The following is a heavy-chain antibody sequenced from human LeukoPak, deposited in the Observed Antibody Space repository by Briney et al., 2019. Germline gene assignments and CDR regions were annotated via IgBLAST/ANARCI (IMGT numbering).Heavy chain of an antibody. J-gene: IGHJ4*02. CDR3: ARGKRTTIPADRAPIDY. V-gene: IGHV1-18*01. CDR2: ISAYNGNT. Sequence: EASVKVSCKGSGYTFTSYGISWVRQAPGQGLEWMGWISAYNGNTNYAQKLQGRVTMTTDTSTSTAYMELRSLRSDDTAVYYCARGKRTTIPADRAPIDYWGQGTLVTVSS. D-gene: IGHD5-24*01. CDR1: GYTFTSYG.